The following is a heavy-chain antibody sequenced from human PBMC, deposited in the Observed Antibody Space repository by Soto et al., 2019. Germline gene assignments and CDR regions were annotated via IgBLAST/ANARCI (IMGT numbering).Heavy chain of an antibody. V-gene: IGHV4-59*08. J-gene: IGHJ5*01. CDR1: GGSISGYW. CDR2: IYYSGGT. CDR3: ARQGHYYDSSGYSWFDS. Sequence: SETLSLTCTVSGGSISGYWWIWIRQPPGKGLEWIGYIYYSGGTNYNPSLKSRVTISVDTSKKQFSLKLNSVTAADTAVYYCARQGHYYDSSGYSWFDSWGQGTRVTVS. D-gene: IGHD3-22*01.